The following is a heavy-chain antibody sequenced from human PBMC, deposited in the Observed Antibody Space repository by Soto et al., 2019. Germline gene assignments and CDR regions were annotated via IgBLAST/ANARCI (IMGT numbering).Heavy chain of an antibody. CDR3: ARGNHRWLQLWYFDL. V-gene: IGHV1-69*12. CDR2: IIPIFGTV. J-gene: IGHJ2*01. CDR1: GGTFSNYP. D-gene: IGHD5-12*01. Sequence: QVQLVQSGAEVKKPGSSVKVSCKASGGTFSNYPISWVRQAPGQGLAWMGGIIPIFGTVNYAQKFQGRVTITEDESTSTAYMELSSLRSEDTAVYYCARGNHRWLQLWYFDLWGRGTLVTVSS.